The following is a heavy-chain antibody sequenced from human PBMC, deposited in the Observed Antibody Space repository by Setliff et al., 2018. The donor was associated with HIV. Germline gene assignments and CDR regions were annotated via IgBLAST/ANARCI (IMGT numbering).Heavy chain of an antibody. D-gene: IGHD4-17*01. J-gene: IGHJ4*02. CDR2: IRSKAYGGTT. CDR1: GFTFGEYG. V-gene: IGHV3-49*03. Sequence: PGGSLRLSCLGSGFTFGEYGMSWFRQAPGKGLEWVGFIRSKAYGGTTEYAASVRGRFTISRDDSKNIAYLQMNSLKTEDTAVYFRTRDGGGDYGVYAPDYWGQGTLVTVSS. CDR3: TRDGGGDYGVYAPDY.